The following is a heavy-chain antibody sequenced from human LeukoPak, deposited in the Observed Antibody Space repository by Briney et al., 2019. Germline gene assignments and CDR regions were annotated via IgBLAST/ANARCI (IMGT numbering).Heavy chain of an antibody. CDR3: ARESIAVAGAPFDY. CDR2: ISSGSTI. D-gene: IGHD6-19*01. V-gene: IGHV3-48*03. J-gene: IGHJ4*02. Sequence: GGSLRLSCAASGVTFSSYEMNWVRQAPGKGLEGVSYISSGSTIYDADSVKGRFTISRDNAKNSLYLQMNSLRAEDTAAYYCARESIAVAGAPFDYWGQGTLVTVSS. CDR1: GVTFSSYE.